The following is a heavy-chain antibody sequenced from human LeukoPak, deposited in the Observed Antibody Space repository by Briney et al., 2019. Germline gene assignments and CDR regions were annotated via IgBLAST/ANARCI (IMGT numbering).Heavy chain of an antibody. J-gene: IGHJ6*03. D-gene: IGHD3-22*01. Sequence: ASVKVSCKASGYTFTGYYMHWVRQAPGQGLEWMGWINPNSGGTNYAQKFQGRVTMTRDTSISTAYMELSRLRSDDTAVYYCARDIRYYDSSGSYYYYYYMDVWGKGTTVTVSS. CDR2: INPNSGGT. CDR1: GYTFTGYY. CDR3: ARDIRYYDSSGSYYYYYYMDV. V-gene: IGHV1-2*02.